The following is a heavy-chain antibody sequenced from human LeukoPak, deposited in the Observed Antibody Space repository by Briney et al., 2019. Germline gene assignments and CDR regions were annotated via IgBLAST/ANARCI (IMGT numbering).Heavy chain of an antibody. CDR2: ISSSSSYI. Sequence: PGGSLRLSCAASGFTFSSYSMNWVRQAPGKGLEWVSSISSSSSYIYYADSVKGRFTISRDNSRNTVYLQMNNLRADDTAMYYCAGYSGYSLWGQGTLVTVSP. D-gene: IGHD3-22*01. V-gene: IGHV3-21*06. CDR1: GFTFSSYS. CDR3: AGYSGYSL. J-gene: IGHJ4*02.